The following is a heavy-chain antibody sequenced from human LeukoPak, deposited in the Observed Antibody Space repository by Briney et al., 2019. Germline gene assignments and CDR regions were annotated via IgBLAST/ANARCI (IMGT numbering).Heavy chain of an antibody. CDR1: GFTFSSYG. J-gene: IGHJ4*02. CDR3: AKDPGFKSYGYFFGY. Sequence: GGSLRLSCAASGFTFSSYGMHWVRQAPGKGLEWVAFIRYDGSNKYYADSVKGRFTISRDNSKNTVYLQMNSLRAEDTAVYYCAKDPGFKSYGYFFGYWGQGTLVTVSS. D-gene: IGHD5-18*01. V-gene: IGHV3-30*02. CDR2: IRYDGSNK.